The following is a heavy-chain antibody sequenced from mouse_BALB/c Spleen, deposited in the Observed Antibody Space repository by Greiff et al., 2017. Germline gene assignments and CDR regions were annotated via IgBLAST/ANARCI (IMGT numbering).Heavy chain of an antibody. CDR3: KGGTGAMDY. J-gene: IGHJ4*01. V-gene: IGHV14-4*02. Sequence: EVKLMESGAELVRSGASVKLSCTASGFNIKDYYMHWVKQRPEQGLEWIGWIDPENGDTEYAPKFQGKATMTADTSSNTAYLQLSSLTSEDTAVYYCKGGTGAMDYWGQGTSVTVSS. CDR1: GFNIKDYY. D-gene: IGHD3-3*01. CDR2: IDPENGDT.